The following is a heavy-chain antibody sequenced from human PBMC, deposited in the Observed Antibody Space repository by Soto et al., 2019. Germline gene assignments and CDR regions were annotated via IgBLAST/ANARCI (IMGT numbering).Heavy chain of an antibody. V-gene: IGHV4-59*08. Sequence: PSETLSLTCTISGDSIGTRYWSWIRQPPGKGLEWIGYIYYTGSTKYNPSLQSRVTMSVDTSKNQFSLRLSSVTAADTAVYYCARVRDFDWLFSLWFEPWGQGTLVTVSS. CDR3: ARVRDFDWLFSLWFEP. CDR1: GDSIGTRY. D-gene: IGHD3-9*01. J-gene: IGHJ5*02. CDR2: IYYTGST.